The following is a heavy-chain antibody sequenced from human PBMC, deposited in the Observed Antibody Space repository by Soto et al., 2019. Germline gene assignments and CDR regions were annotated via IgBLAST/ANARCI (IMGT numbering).Heavy chain of an antibody. CDR2: ISCDGSNK. CDR1: GFTFSTYG. V-gene: IGHV3-74*01. CDR3: ARDRANRDAFDL. Sequence: PGGSLRLSCAASGFTFSTYGMHWVRQAPGEGLVWVSLISCDGSNKSYADSVKGRFTISRYNAKNTLYLQMDSLRAEDTAVYYCARDRANRDAFDLWGQGTMVTVSS. D-gene: IGHD3-10*01. J-gene: IGHJ3*01.